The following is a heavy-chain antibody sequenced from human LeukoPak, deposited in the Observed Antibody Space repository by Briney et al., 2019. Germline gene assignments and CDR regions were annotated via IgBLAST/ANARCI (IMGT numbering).Heavy chain of an antibody. D-gene: IGHD3-10*01. CDR2: ISSNGGST. J-gene: IGHJ5*02. V-gene: IGHV3-64*04. CDR3: ARPMVRGALSWFDP. CDR1: GFTFSSYA. Sequence: GGSLRLSCSASGFTFSSYAMHWVRQAPGKGLEYVSAISSNGGSTYYADSVKGRFTISRDNAKNTLYLQMNSLRAEDTAVYYCARPMVRGALSWFDPWGQGTLVTVSS.